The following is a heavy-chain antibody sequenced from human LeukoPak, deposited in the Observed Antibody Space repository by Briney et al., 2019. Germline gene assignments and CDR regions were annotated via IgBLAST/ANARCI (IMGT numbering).Heavy chain of an antibody. CDR3: AKGGQWLGN. J-gene: IGHJ4*02. CDR2: ITGSGGGT. D-gene: IGHD6-19*01. Sequence: GGSLRLSCAASGFIFSSYAMSWVRQAPGKGLEWVSGITGSGGGTYYADSVKGRFTISRDISKNTLYLQMDSLRAEDTAVYYCAKGGQWLGNWGQGTLVTVSS. CDR1: GFIFSSYA. V-gene: IGHV3-23*01.